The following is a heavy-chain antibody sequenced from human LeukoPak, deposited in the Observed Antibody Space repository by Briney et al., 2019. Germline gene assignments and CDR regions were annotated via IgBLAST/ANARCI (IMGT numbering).Heavy chain of an antibody. CDR2: IWYDGSNK. D-gene: IGHD2-2*01. V-gene: IGHV3-33*01. Sequence: AGGSLRLSCAASGFTFSSYGMHWVRQAPGKGLEWVAVIWYDGSNKYYADPVKGRFTISRDNSKNTLYLQMNSLRAEDTAVYYCARDLRAAAYYYGMDVWGQGTTVTVSS. CDR3: ARDLRAAAYYYGMDV. CDR1: GFTFSSYG. J-gene: IGHJ6*02.